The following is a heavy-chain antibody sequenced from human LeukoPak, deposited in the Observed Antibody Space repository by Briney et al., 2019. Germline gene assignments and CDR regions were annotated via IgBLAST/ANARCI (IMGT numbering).Heavy chain of an antibody. CDR2: IAPSVDTT. D-gene: IGHD2-8*02. J-gene: IGHJ4*02. Sequence: VASVKVSCKSFGFTFTNYLLHWVRQAPGQGLEWVGRIAPSVDTTNYAQKFRGRVTMTRDTSTSTVYMALSSLRSDDTTIYYCVREESGGYFDYWGQGTLVTVSS. CDR3: VREESGGYFDY. CDR1: GFTFTNYL. V-gene: IGHV1-46*01.